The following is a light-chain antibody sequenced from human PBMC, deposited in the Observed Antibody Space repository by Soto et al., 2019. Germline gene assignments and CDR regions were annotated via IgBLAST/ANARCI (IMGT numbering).Light chain of an antibody. CDR1: QGISSY. V-gene: IGKV1-8*01. CDR2: AAS. Sequence: IRMTQSPSSFSASTGDRVTITCRASQGISSYLAWYQQKPGKAPKLLVYAASTLQYGVPSRFSGSGSGTDFTLTISCLQSEDFATYFCQQYYTYPQTFGQGTKVDIK. J-gene: IGKJ2*01. CDR3: QQYYTYPQT.